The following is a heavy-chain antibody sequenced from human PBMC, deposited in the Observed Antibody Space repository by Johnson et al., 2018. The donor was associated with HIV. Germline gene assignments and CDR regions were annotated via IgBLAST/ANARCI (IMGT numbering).Heavy chain of an antibody. CDR1: GFTFSDYY. Sequence: QVQLVESGGGLVKPGGSLRLSCAASGFTFSDYYMSWIRQAPGKGLEWVSYISSSGSTIYYADSVKGRFTISRDNSKNTLYLQMNSLRAEDTAVYYCAKEGNYNFWSGYHHDAFDIWGQGTMVTVSS. CDR2: ISSSGSTI. V-gene: IGHV3-11*04. CDR3: AKEGNYNFWSGYHHDAFDI. D-gene: IGHD3-3*01. J-gene: IGHJ3*02.